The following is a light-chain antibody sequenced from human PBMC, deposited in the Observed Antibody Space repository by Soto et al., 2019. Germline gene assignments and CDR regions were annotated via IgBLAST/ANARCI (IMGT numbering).Light chain of an antibody. CDR3: QQSYSTPWT. J-gene: IGKJ1*01. Sequence: IQMTQPPSSLSAPVGDRLTITCRASQSIASYLNWYQQKPGEAPKLVIYAASSLQSGVPSRFSGSGSGRDFTLTISSLQPEDVATYFCQQSYSTPWTFGQGTKVDI. V-gene: IGKV1-39*01. CDR1: QSIASY. CDR2: AAS.